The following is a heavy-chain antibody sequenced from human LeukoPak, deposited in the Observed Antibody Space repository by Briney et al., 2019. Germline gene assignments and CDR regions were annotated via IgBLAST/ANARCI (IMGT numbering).Heavy chain of an antibody. V-gene: IGHV3-23*01. CDR3: AKEAGAEGSTDKWFDR. Sequence: PGGSLRLSCAASGFTFSSYAMSWVRQPPGKGLEWVSKGRFTISRDNSKNTLYLQMNSRRAEDTAVYYCAKEAGAEGSTDKWFDRAGQPSLVTV. D-gene: IGHD5/OR15-5a*01. J-gene: IGHJ5*02. CDR1: GFTFSSYA.